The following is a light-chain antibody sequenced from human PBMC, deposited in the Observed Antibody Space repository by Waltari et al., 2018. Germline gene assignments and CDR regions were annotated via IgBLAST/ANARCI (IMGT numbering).Light chain of an antibody. CDR2: YKSASDK. V-gene: IGLV5-45*01. CDR1: SGLNGCTSR. CDR3: MIWHSSAVV. J-gene: IGLJ2*01. Sequence: QAVLTHPASLSSSPGSSASLPSTLLSGLNGCTSRLDLSHQTPGSPPQYLLRYKSASDKQQGSGVHSRFSGSKDASANAGILLISGLQSEDEADYYCMIWHSSAVVFGGGTKLTVL.